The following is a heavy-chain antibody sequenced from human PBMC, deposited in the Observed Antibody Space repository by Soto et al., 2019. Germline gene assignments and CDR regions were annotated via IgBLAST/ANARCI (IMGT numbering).Heavy chain of an antibody. J-gene: IGHJ6*02. CDR2: IYHSGST. Sequence: TSETLSLTCAVSGGSISSSNWWSWVRQPPGKGLEWIGEIYHSGSTNYNPSLKSRVTISVDKSKNQLSLKLSSVTAADTAVYYCARGQDIVLMSHDYSYYGMDVWGPGTTVTVSS. D-gene: IGHD2-8*01. CDR3: ARGQDIVLMSHDYSYYGMDV. V-gene: IGHV4-4*02. CDR1: GGSISSSNW.